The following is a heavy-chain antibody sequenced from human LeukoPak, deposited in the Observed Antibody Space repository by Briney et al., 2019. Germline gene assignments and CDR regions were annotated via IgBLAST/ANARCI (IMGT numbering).Heavy chain of an antibody. Sequence: ASVKVSCKASGYTFTSYGISWVRQAPGQGLEWMGWISAYNGNTNYAQKLQGRVTMTTDTSTSTAYMELRSLGSDDTAVYYCARVDDYVWGSYHTFDYWGQGTLVTVSS. D-gene: IGHD3-16*02. J-gene: IGHJ4*02. CDR2: ISAYNGNT. V-gene: IGHV1-18*01. CDR1: GYTFTSYG. CDR3: ARVDDYVWGSYHTFDY.